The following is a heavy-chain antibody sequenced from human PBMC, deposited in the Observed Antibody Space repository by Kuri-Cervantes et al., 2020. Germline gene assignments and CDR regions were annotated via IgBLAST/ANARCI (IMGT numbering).Heavy chain of an antibody. CDR1: GFTFSSYA. Sequence: GESLQISCAASGFTFSSYAMSWVHQAPGKGLEWVSAISGSGGSTYYADSVKGRFTISRDNAKNTLYLQMNSLRAEDTAVYYCASRGTYGSGGYWGQGTLVTVSS. V-gene: IGHV3-23*01. CDR2: ISGSGGST. CDR3: ASRGTYGSGGY. J-gene: IGHJ4*02. D-gene: IGHD3-10*01.